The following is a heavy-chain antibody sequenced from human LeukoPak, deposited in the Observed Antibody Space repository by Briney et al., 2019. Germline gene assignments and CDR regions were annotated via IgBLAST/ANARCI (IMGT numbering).Heavy chain of an antibody. CDR2: INHSGST. J-gene: IGHJ4*02. Sequence: ASETLSLTCAVYGGSFSVYYWSWIRQPPGKGLEWIGEINHSGSTNYNPSLKSRVTISVDTSKNQFSLKLSSVTAADTAVYYCARGGNLYYFDYWGQGTLVTVSS. CDR3: ARGGNLYYFDY. V-gene: IGHV4-34*01. D-gene: IGHD4-4*01. CDR1: GGSFSVYY.